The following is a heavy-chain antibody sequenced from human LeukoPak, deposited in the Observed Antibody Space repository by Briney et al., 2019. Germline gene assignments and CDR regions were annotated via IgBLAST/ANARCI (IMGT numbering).Heavy chain of an antibody. CDR2: ISSSSSTI. CDR3: ARCPYYDSSGSFGY. D-gene: IGHD3-22*01. J-gene: IGHJ4*02. V-gene: IGHV3-48*04. CDR1: GFTFSTYS. Sequence: GGSLRLSCAASGFTFSTYSMNWVRQAPGKGLEWVSYISSSSSTIYYADSVKGRFTISRDNAKNSLYLQMNSLRAEDTAVYYCARCPYYDSSGSFGYWGQGTLVTVSS.